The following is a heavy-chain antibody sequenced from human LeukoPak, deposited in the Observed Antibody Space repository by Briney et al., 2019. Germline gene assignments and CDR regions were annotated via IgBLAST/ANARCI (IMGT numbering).Heavy chain of an antibody. D-gene: IGHD3-10*01. CDR3: ARTYYGSGSYLFDY. CDR1: GGSISSGDYY. CDR2: IYYSGST. Sequence: KSSQTLSLTCTVSGGSISSGDYYWSWIRQPPGKGLEWIGYIYYSGSTNYNPSLKSRVTISVDKSKNQFSLKLSSVTAADTAVYYCARTYYGSGSYLFDYWGQGTLVTVSS. V-gene: IGHV4-30-4*08. J-gene: IGHJ4*02.